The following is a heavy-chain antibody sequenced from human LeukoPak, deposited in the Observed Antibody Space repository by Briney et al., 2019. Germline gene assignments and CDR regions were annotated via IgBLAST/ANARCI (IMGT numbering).Heavy chain of an antibody. J-gene: IGHJ4*02. CDR3: ARGPYYYDSSGYKIYYFDY. V-gene: IGHV4-59*01. CDR1: GGSINSSY. Sequence: SETLSLTCTVSGGSINSSYWSWIRQSPGKRLEWIGYIYYSESTNYNPSLKSRVTISVDTSKNQFSLKLSSVTAADTAVYYCARGPYYYDSSGYKIYYFDYWGQGTLVTVSS. CDR2: IYYSEST. D-gene: IGHD3-22*01.